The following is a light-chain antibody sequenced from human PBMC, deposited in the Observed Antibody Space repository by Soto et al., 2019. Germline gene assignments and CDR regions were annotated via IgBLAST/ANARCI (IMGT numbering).Light chain of an antibody. CDR3: QQRGNWPIT. V-gene: IGKV3-11*01. CDR1: RSVSSY. CDR2: DAS. Sequence: EIVLTQSPATLSLSPGERATLSCRASRSVSSYLAWYQLKPGQAPRLLIYDASNRATGIPAKFSGSGSGTDFTLTISSLEPEDFAVYYCQQRGNWPITFGQGTRLEFK. J-gene: IGKJ5*01.